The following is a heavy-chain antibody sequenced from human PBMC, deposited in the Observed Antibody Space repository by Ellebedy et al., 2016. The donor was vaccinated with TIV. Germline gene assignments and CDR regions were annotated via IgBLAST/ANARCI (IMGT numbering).Heavy chain of an antibody. CDR2: IIHSGTT. CDR3: ARGATHRRSTVITNFDC. J-gene: IGHJ4*02. Sequence: MPSETLSLTCAVYGGSFSRYYWNWIRQSPGKGLEWIGEIIHSGTTNYNPSLKSRVTILVDTSKNQFSLKLSSVTAADTAVYYCARGATHRRSTVITNFDCWGQGTLVTVSS. D-gene: IGHD4-23*01. CDR1: GGSFSRYY. V-gene: IGHV4-34*01.